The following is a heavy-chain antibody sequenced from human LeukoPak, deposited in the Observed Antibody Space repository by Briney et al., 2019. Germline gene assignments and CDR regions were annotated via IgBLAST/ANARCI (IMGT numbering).Heavy chain of an antibody. CDR3: ARLSAYCGGDCPSDY. CDR1: GYTFTGYY. D-gene: IGHD2-21*02. V-gene: IGHV1-2*02. J-gene: IGHJ4*02. CDR2: INPNNGGT. Sequence: ASVKVSCKASGYTFTGYYMHWVRQAPGQGLEWMGWINPNNGGTKYAQKFQGRVTMTRDTSISTAYMELSRLRSDDTAVYYCARLSAYCGGDCPSDYWGQGTLVTVSS.